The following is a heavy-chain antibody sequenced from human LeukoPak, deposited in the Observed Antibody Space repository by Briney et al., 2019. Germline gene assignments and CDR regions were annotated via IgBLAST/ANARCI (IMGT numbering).Heavy chain of an antibody. CDR1: GGSISSSSYY. V-gene: IGHV4-39*07. CDR2: IYYSGST. Sequence: SETLSLTCTVSGGSISSSSYYWGWIRQPPGKGLEWIGSIYYSGSTYYNPSLKSRVTISVDTSKNQFSLKLSSVTAADTAVYYCARASGSGSFPFDPWGQGTLVTVSS. J-gene: IGHJ5*02. D-gene: IGHD3-10*01. CDR3: ARASGSGSFPFDP.